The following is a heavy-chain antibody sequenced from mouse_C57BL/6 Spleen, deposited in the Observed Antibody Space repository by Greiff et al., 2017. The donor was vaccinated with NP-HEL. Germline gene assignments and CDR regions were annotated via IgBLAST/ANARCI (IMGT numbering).Heavy chain of an antibody. CDR1: GYTFTDYY. V-gene: IGHV1-26*01. CDR3: ARRLYGSPYYFDY. CDR2: INPNNGGT. D-gene: IGHD1-1*01. Sequence: EVQLQQSGPELVKPGASVKISCKASGYTFTDYYMNWVKQSHGKSLEWIGDINPNNGGTSYNQKFKGKATLTVDKSSSTAYMELRSLTSEDSAVYYCARRLYGSPYYFDYWGQGTTLTVSS. J-gene: IGHJ2*01.